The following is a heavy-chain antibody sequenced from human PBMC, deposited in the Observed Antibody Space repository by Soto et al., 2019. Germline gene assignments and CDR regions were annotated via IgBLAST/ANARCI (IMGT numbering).Heavy chain of an antibody. Sequence: GGSLRLSCAASGFTFSSYLMSWVRQAPGKGLEWVANIKQDGSEKYYVDSVKGRFTISRDNAKNSLYLQMNSLRAEDTAVYYCARDPLPTMISYFDYWGQGTLVTVSS. CDR3: ARDPLPTMISYFDY. CDR1: GFTFSSYL. V-gene: IGHV3-7*03. D-gene: IGHD3-22*01. CDR2: IKQDGSEK. J-gene: IGHJ4*02.